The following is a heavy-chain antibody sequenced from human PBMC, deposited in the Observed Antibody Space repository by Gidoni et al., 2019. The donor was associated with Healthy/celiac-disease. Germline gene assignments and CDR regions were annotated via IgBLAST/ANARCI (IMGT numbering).Heavy chain of an antibody. CDR2: IYYSGST. CDR1: GGSISSSSYY. Sequence: QLQLQESGPGLVTPSETLSLTCTVSGGSISSSSYYWGWIRQPPGKGLEWIGSIYYSGSTYYNPSLKSRVTISVDTSKNQFSLKLSSVTAADTAVYYCARRRTGKNWFDPWGQGTLVTVSS. D-gene: IGHD7-27*01. CDR3: ARRRTGKNWFDP. J-gene: IGHJ5*02. V-gene: IGHV4-39*01.